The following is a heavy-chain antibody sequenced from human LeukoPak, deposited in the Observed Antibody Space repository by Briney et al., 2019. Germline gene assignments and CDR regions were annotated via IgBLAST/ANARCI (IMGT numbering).Heavy chain of an antibody. CDR2: INPNSGGT. CDR3: ARDLGDIVVVPAAYNWFDP. Sequence: ASVKVSCKASVYTFTGYYMHWVRQAPGQGLEWMGWINPNSGGTNYAQKFQGRVTMTRDTSISTAYMELSRLRSDDTAVYYCARDLGDIVVVPAAYNWFDPWGQGTLATVSS. J-gene: IGHJ5*02. D-gene: IGHD2-2*01. V-gene: IGHV1-2*02. CDR1: VYTFTGYY.